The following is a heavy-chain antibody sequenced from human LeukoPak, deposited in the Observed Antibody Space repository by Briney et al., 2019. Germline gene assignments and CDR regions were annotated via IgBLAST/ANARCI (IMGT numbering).Heavy chain of an antibody. CDR3: ARGYDFWSDYYKPTRYYYYYMDV. J-gene: IGHJ6*03. CDR1: GYSFTSYW. D-gene: IGHD3-3*01. Sequence: GESLKISCKGSGYSFTSYWIGWVRQMPGKGLEWMGIIYPGDSDTRYSPSFQGQVTISADKSISTAYLQWSSLKASDTAMYYCARGYDFWSDYYKPTRYYYYYMDVWGKGTTVTVSS. CDR2: IYPGDSDT. V-gene: IGHV5-51*01.